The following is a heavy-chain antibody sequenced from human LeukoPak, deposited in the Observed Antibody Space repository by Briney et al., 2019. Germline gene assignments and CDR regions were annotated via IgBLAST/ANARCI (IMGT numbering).Heavy chain of an antibody. D-gene: IGHD5/OR15-5a*01. CDR2: ISSSSSYT. CDR3: ARETPPGLGSWIDY. CDR1: GFTFSDYY. V-gene: IGHV3-11*06. J-gene: IGHJ4*02. Sequence: GGSLRLSCAASGFTFSDYYMSWIRQAPGKGLEWVSYISSSSSYTNYADSVKGRFTISRDNAKNSLYLHMNSLRAEDTAVYYCARETPPGLGSWIDYWGQGTLVTVSS.